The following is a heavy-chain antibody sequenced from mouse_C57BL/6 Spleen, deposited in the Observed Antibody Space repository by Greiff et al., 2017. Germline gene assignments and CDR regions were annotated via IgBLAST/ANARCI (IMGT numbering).Heavy chain of an antibody. CDR3: ARSDYYSNYYAMDY. Sequence: QVQLQQPGAELVKPGASVKMSCKASGYTFTSYWITWVKQRPGQGLEWIGDIYPGSGSTNYNEKFKSKATLTVDTSSSTAYMQLSSLTSEDSAVYYCARSDYYSNYYAMDYWGQGTSVTVSS. D-gene: IGHD2-5*01. CDR2: IYPGSGST. V-gene: IGHV1-55*01. CDR1: GYTFTSYW. J-gene: IGHJ4*01.